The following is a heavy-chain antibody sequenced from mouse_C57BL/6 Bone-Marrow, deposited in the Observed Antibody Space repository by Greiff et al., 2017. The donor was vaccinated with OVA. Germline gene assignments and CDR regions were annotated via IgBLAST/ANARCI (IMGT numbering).Heavy chain of an antibody. CDR3: ARDGYVLYAMDY. J-gene: IGHJ4*01. Sequence: DVHLVESGGGLVKPGGSLKLSCAASGFTFSSYAMSWVRQTPEKRLEWVATISDGGSYTYYPDNVKGRFTISRDNAKNNLYLQMSHLKSEDTAMYYCARDGYVLYAMDYWGQGTSVTVSS. D-gene: IGHD2-2*01. V-gene: IGHV5-4*01. CDR1: GFTFSSYA. CDR2: ISDGGSYT.